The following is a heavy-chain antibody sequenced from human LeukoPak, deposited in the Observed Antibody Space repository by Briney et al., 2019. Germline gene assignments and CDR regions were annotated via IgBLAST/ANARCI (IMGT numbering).Heavy chain of an antibody. CDR3: ARVRFLEWYKEYYFDS. V-gene: IGHV4-59*01. J-gene: IGHJ4*02. Sequence: SETLSLTCTVSGGSIRSYYWSWIRQPPGKGLEWLGYIHYSGSTNYNPSLKSRVTMSVDTSKKQFSLKLHSVTAADTAVYYCARVRFLEWYKEYYFDSWGQGTLVTVSS. CDR2: IHYSGST. CDR1: GGSIRSYY. D-gene: IGHD3-3*01.